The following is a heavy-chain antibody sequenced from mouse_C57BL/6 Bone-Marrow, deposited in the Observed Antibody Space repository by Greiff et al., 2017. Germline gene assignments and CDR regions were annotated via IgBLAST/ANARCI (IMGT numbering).Heavy chain of an antibody. Sequence: VQLQQSGAELVRPGTSVKVSCKASGYAFTNYLIEWVKQRPGQGLEWIGVINPGSGGTNYNEKFKGKATLTADKSYSTAYMQLSSLTAEDSAVYFYARDDYGSHLDYWGQDTTHTVSS. D-gene: IGHD1-1*01. CDR2: INPGSGGT. CDR3: ARDDYGSHLDY. CDR1: GYAFTNYL. J-gene: IGHJ2*01. V-gene: IGHV1-54*01.